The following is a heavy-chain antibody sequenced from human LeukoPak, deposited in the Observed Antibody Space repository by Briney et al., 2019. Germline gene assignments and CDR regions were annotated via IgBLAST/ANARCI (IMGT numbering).Heavy chain of an antibody. D-gene: IGHD3-22*01. J-gene: IGHJ6*02. CDR1: GFTFSSYS. V-gene: IGHV3-21*01. CDR2: ISSSSSYI. Sequence: GESLRLSCAASGFTFSSYSMNWVRQAPGKGLEWVSSISSSSSYIYYADSVKGRFTISRDNAKNSLYLQMNSLRAEDTAVYYCASPGGNDSSGYYNYYYYGMDAWGQGTTVTASS. CDR3: ASPGGNDSSGYYNYYYYGMDA.